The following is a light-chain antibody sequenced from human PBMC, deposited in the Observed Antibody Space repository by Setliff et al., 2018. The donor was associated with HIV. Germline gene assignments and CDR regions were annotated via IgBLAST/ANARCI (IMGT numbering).Light chain of an antibody. V-gene: IGLV2-14*01. J-gene: IGLJ3*02. CDR1: SSDVGGYDL. CDR2: EVN. Sequence: QSVLTQPASVSGSPVQSITISCTGSSSDVGGYDLVSWYQQHPGTAPQLMIYEVNDRPSGVSDRFSGSKSGNTASLIISGLQAEDEGDYYCSSYTSSNSWVFGGGTKVTVL. CDR3: SSYTSSNSWV.